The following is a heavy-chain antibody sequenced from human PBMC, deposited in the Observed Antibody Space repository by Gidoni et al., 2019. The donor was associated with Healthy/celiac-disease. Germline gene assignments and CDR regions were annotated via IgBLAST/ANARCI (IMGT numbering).Heavy chain of an antibody. CDR1: GYTFTSYY. J-gene: IGHJ4*02. D-gene: IGHD6-19*01. CDR3: ASHSSGYFFDY. Sequence: QVQLVQSGAEVKKPGASVKVSCKASGYTFTSYYMHWVRQAPGQGLEWMGIINPSGGSTSYAQKFQGRVTMTRDTSTSTVYMELSSLRSEDTAVYYCASHSSGYFFDYWGQGTLVTVSS. V-gene: IGHV1-46*01. CDR2: INPSGGST.